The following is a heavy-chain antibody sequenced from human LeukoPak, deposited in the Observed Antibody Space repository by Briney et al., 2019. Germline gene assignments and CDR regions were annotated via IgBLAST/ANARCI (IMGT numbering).Heavy chain of an antibody. CDR3: AKGVGIVVVPAAPQSAY. CDR2: IYSGGST. J-gene: IGHJ4*02. CDR1: GFTLSSYA. V-gene: IGHV3-23*03. D-gene: IGHD2-2*01. Sequence: GGSLRLSCAASGFTLSSYAMSWDRQAPGKGLEWVSIIYSGGSTFYADSVKGRFTISRDNSKNTLYLQMNSLRAEDTAVYYCAKGVGIVVVPAAPQSAYWGQGTLVTVSS.